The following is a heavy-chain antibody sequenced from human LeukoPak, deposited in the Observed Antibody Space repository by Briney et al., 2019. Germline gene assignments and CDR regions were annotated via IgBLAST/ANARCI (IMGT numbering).Heavy chain of an antibody. J-gene: IGHJ5*02. V-gene: IGHV4-34*01. D-gene: IGHD2-21*02. CDR2: INHSGRT. CDR3: ATLRVVTAILGWFDP. Sequence: SETLSLTCAVYGGSFSVYYWSWIRQPPGKGLEWIGEINHSGRTNYNPSLKSRVTISVDTSKNQFSLKLSSVTAADTAVYYCATLRVVTAILGWFDPWGQGTLVTVSS. CDR1: GGSFSVYY.